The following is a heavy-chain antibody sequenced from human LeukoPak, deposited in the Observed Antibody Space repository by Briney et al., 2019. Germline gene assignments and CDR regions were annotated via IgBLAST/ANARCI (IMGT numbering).Heavy chain of an antibody. J-gene: IGHJ5*02. CDR1: GGTLSSYA. D-gene: IGHD3-10*01. V-gene: IGHV1-69*06. CDR2: IIPIFGTA. Sequence: ASAKVSCKASGGTLSSYAISWVRQAPGQGLEWMGGIIPIFGTANYAQKFQGRVTITADKSTSTAYMELSSLRSEDTAVYYCARDQDYGSGSGYNWFDPWGQGTLVTVSS. CDR3: ARDQDYGSGSGYNWFDP.